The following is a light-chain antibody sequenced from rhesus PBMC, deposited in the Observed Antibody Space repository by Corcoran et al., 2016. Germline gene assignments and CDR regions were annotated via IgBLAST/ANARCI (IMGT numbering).Light chain of an antibody. CDR1: NLGSKN. CDR3: QVWDSSSDHHI. CDR2: YDR. J-gene: IGLJ1*01. Sequence: SYDVTQPRSVSVSPGQTASITCGADNLGSKNVHWYQQKPAQAPVLVIYYDRDRPSGIPERFSGSNSGNTATLTISGVEAGDEADYYCQVWDSSSDHHIFGAGTRLTVL. V-gene: IGLV3-36*02.